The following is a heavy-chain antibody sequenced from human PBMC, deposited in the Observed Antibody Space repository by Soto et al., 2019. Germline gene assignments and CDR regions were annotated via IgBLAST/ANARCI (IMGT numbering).Heavy chain of an antibody. CDR2: MNPNSGNT. V-gene: IGHV1-8*01. J-gene: IGHJ5*02. D-gene: IGHD2-15*01. CDR1: GYTFTSYD. CDR3: ARGPGRCSGGSCYSDWFDP. Sequence: QVQLVQSGAEVKKPGASVKVSCKASGYTFTSYDINWVRQATGQGLEWMGWMNPNSGNTGYAQKCQGRVTMTRNTSISTAYMELSSLRSEDTAVYYCARGPGRCSGGSCYSDWFDPWGQGTLVTVSS.